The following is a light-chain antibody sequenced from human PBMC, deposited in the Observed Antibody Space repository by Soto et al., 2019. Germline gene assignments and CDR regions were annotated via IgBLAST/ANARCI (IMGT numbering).Light chain of an antibody. J-gene: IGLJ1*01. CDR3: CSYAGVNTYV. V-gene: IGLV2-11*01. CDR2: DVT. CDR1: SRDVGGFDY. Sequence: QSVLTQPRSVSGSPGQSVTISCTGTSRDVGGFDYVSWYQQHPGQVPKLIIYDVTQRPPGVPDRFSGFKSGDSASLTISGLDPGDEADYYCCSYAGVNTYVFGSGTKVTVL.